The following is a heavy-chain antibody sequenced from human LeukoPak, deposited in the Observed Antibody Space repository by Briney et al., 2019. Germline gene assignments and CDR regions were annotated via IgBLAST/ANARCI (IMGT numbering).Heavy chain of an antibody. Sequence: PSETLSLTCTVSGGSISSYYWSWIRQPPGKGLEWIGYIYYSGSTNYNPSLKSRVTKSVDTSKNQFSLKLSSVTAADTAVYYCARVGSSTNGEIDYWGQGTLVTVSS. CDR2: IYYSGST. CDR1: GGSISSYY. J-gene: IGHJ4*02. D-gene: IGHD2-2*01. V-gene: IGHV4-59*01. CDR3: ARVGSSTNGEIDY.